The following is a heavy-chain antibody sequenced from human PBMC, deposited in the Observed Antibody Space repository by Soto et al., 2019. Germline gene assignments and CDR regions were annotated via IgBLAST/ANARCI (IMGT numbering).Heavy chain of an antibody. CDR3: VKTATYDYFWGDYRYFFDS. Sequence: PAGSLRLSCAASGFPFNTHGMAWVRQAPGKGLEWVAAISGGGDRTQYADAVKGRFTISRDNSKNTLDLLMTSLRAEDTAIYYCVKTATYDYFWGDYRYFFDSWGQGTVVTVSS. D-gene: IGHD3-16*02. V-gene: IGHV3-23*01. CDR2: ISGGGDRT. CDR1: GFPFNTHG. J-gene: IGHJ4*02.